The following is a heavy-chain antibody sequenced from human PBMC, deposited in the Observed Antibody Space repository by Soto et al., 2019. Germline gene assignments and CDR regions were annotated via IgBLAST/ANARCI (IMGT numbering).Heavy chain of an antibody. Sequence: ETLSLTCTVSGGSISSYYWSWIRQPPGKGLEWIGYIYYSGSTNYNPSLKSRVTISVDTSKNQFSLKLSSVTAADTAVYYCARLYCGGDCYLNWFDPWGQGTLVTVSS. V-gene: IGHV4-59*08. J-gene: IGHJ5*02. CDR3: ARLYCGGDCYLNWFDP. CDR2: IYYSGST. D-gene: IGHD2-21*02. CDR1: GGSISSYY.